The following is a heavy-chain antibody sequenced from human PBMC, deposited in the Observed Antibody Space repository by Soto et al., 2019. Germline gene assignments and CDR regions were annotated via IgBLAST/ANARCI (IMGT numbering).Heavy chain of an antibody. CDR3: ARAWGPYYDFWSGYYTGNCDY. CDR2: IWYDGSNK. D-gene: IGHD3-3*01. Sequence: GGSLRLSCAASGFTFSSHGMHWVRQAPGKGLEWVAVIWYDGSNKYYADSVKGRFTISRDNSENTLYLQMNSLRAEDTAVYYCARAWGPYYDFWSGYYTGNCDYWGQGTLVTVSS. J-gene: IGHJ4*02. V-gene: IGHV3-33*01. CDR1: GFTFSSHG.